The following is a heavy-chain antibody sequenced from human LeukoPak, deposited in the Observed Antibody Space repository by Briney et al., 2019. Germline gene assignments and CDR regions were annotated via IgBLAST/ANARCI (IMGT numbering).Heavy chain of an antibody. CDR3: ASSYYDFWSGHYYFDY. CDR1: GGSISSYY. J-gene: IGHJ4*02. D-gene: IGHD3-3*01. CDR2: IYYSGST. Sequence: PSETLSLTCTVSGGSISSYYWSWIRQPPGKGLEWIGYIYYSGSTNYNPSLKGRVTISVDTSKNQFSLKLSSVTAADTAVYYCASSYYDFWSGHYYFDYWGQGTLVTVSS. V-gene: IGHV4-59*01.